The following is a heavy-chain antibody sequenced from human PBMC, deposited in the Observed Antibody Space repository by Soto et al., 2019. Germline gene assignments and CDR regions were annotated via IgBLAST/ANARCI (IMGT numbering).Heavy chain of an antibody. CDR1: GFSLDTSGVG. J-gene: IGHJ4*02. CDR3: GYRVVGGNIKGYYFDF. CDR2: IFWNDDR. V-gene: IGHV2-5*01. Sequence: QITLKESGPTLVRPAQTLTLTCTFSGFSLDTSGVGVGWMRQPPGKAPEWVALIFWNDDRRYSPSLRSRLTIRKYTSKNQVVLTMTNVDPLDTATYPCGYRVVGGNIKGYYFDFWGQGIMVAVSS. D-gene: IGHD1-26*01.